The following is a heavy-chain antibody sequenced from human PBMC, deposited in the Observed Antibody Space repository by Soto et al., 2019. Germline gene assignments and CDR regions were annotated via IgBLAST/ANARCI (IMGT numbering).Heavy chain of an antibody. V-gene: IGHV3-33*01. CDR2: IWYDGSNK. D-gene: IGHD2-15*01. CDR3: ARLGYCSGGSCSDGFDY. Sequence: QVQLVESGGGVVQPGRSLRLSCAASGFTFSSYGMHWVRQAPGKGLEWVAVIWYDGSNKYYADSVKGRFTISRDNSKNTVYLQMNSLRAEDTAVYYCARLGYCSGGSCSDGFDYWGQGTLVTVSS. J-gene: IGHJ4*02. CDR1: GFTFSSYG.